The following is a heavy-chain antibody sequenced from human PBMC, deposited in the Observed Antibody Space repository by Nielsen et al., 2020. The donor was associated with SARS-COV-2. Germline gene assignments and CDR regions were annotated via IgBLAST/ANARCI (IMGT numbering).Heavy chain of an antibody. V-gene: IGHV3-13*01. CDR2: IGTAGDT. Sequence: GESLKISCAASGFTFSSYDMHWVRQATGKGLEWVSAIGTAGDTYYPGSVKGRFTISRDNAKNSLYLQMNSLTAEDTAVYYCAFGDGSGTYHSWGQGTLVTVSS. CDR3: AFGDGSGTYHS. D-gene: IGHD3-10*01. J-gene: IGHJ4*02. CDR1: GFTFSSYD.